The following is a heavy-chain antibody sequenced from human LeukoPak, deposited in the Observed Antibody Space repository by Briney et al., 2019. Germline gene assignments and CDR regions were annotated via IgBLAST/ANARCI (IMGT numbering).Heavy chain of an antibody. CDR3: ARVLAARAESMDV. V-gene: IGHV3-48*01. CDR2: ISSSSNTI. D-gene: IGHD6-6*01. CDR1: GFTFSSYS. J-gene: IGHJ6*03. Sequence: PGGSLRLSCAASGFTFSSYSMNWVRQAPGKGLEWVSYISSSSNTIYYADSVKGRFTISRDNAKNSLYLQMNSLRAEDTAVYYCARVLAARAESMDVWGKGTTVTVSS.